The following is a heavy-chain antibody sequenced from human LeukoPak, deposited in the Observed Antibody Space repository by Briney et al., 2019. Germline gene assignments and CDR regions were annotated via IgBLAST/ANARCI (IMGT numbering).Heavy chain of an antibody. CDR1: GYSFTSNW. D-gene: IGHD2-2*02. CDR3: ARQGCDSTSCYTTDL. Sequence: GESLKISCKASGYSFTSNWIAWVRRRPGKGLEMMGIIFPGDSDTRYRPSFQGQVTISVDKSIGAAYLQWSSLKASDTATYYCARQGCDSTSCYTTDLWGPGTRVTVSS. V-gene: IGHV5-51*01. CDR2: IFPGDSDT. J-gene: IGHJ1*01.